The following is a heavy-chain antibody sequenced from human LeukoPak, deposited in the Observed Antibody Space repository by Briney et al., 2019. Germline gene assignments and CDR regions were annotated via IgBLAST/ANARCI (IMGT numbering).Heavy chain of an antibody. Sequence: GSLRLSCEATGFSFSSYAMSWVRQAPGEGLEWVSATSGSGDSADYADAVKGRFTISRDNSKSTLYLLMTSLRVDDTALYYCAKRATAGGFDSWGQGTLVTVSS. CDR2: TSGSGDSA. CDR1: GFSFSSYA. J-gene: IGHJ4*02. D-gene: IGHD6-13*01. V-gene: IGHV3-23*01. CDR3: AKRATAGGFDS.